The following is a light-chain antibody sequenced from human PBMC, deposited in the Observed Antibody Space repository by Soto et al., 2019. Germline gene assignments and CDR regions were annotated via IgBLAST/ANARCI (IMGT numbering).Light chain of an antibody. V-gene: IGKV3-11*01. CDR3: QQRSNWPLT. Sequence: EIVLTQSPATLSLSPGERATLSCRASQSVGSYLAWYQQKPGQAPSLLISDASDRATGIPARFSGSGSGTDFTLTISSLEPEDFAVYYCQQRSNWPLTFGGGTKVEIK. J-gene: IGKJ4*01. CDR2: DAS. CDR1: QSVGSY.